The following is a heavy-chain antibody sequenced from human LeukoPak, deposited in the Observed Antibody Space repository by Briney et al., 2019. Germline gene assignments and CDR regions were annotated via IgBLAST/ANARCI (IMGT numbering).Heavy chain of an antibody. V-gene: IGHV4-59*08. D-gene: IGHD6-25*01. Sequence: SETLSLTCTVSGGSISSYYWSWIRQPPGKGLEWIGYIYYSGSTNYNPSLKSRVTVSVDTSKNQFSLKLNSVTAADTAVHYCARQSTIAAARIDPWGQGTLVTVSS. CDR1: GGSISSYY. J-gene: IGHJ5*02. CDR2: IYYSGST. CDR3: ARQSTIAAARIDP.